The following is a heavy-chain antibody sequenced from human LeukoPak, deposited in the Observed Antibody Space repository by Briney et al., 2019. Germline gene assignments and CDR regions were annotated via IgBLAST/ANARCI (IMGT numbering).Heavy chain of an antibody. D-gene: IGHD3-3*01. CDR2: INHSGST. CDR3: ARALRGAILRQPQNGNNWFDP. V-gene: IGHV4-34*01. CDR1: GGSFSGYY. J-gene: IGHJ5*02. Sequence: SETLSLTCAVYGGSFSGYYWSWIRQPPGKGLEWIGEINHSGSTNYNPSLKSRVTISVDTSKNQFSLKLSSVTAADTAVYYCARALRGAILRQPQNGNNWFDPWGQGTLVTVSS.